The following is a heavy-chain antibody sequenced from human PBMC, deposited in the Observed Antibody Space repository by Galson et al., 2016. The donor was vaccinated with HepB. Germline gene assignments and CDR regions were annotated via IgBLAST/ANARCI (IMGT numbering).Heavy chain of an antibody. J-gene: IGHJ4*02. Sequence: SVKVSCKASGYTFIHYNMHWVRQAPGQGLEWMGMLHSSAGTATYAQKFQGRLTLTWDTSTSTMYMELSSLRSDDSAEYFCARDGWGPDYWGQGTLVTVAS. CDR2: LHSSAGTA. CDR3: ARDGWGPDY. CDR1: GYTFIHYN. V-gene: IGHV1-46*01. D-gene: IGHD3-10*01.